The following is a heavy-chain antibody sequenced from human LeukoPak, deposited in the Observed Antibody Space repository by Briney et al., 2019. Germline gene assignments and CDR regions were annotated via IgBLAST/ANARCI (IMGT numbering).Heavy chain of an antibody. CDR1: GYTFTSYY. CDR3: ARDRGIRGYSYGYLFDY. Sequence: ASVKVSCKASGYTFTSYYMHWVRQAPGQGLEWMGIINPSGGSTSYAQKFQGRVTMTRDTSTSTVYMELSSLRSEDTAVYYCARDRGIRGYSYGYLFDYWAREPWSPSPQ. J-gene: IGHJ4*02. V-gene: IGHV1-46*01. CDR2: INPSGGST. D-gene: IGHD5-18*01.